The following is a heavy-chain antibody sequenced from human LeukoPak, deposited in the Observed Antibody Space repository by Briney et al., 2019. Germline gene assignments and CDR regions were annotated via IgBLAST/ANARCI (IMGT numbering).Heavy chain of an antibody. CDR2: ISSSSSYI. D-gene: IGHD5-18*01. Sequence: GGSLRLSCAASGFTFSDYYMSWIRQAPGKGLEWVSSISSSSSYIYYADSVKGRFTISRDNAKNSLYLQMSSLRAEDTAVYYCASGYSYGPAHYWGQGTLVTVSS. CDR3: ASGYSYGPAHY. CDR1: GFTFSDYY. J-gene: IGHJ4*02. V-gene: IGHV3-11*06.